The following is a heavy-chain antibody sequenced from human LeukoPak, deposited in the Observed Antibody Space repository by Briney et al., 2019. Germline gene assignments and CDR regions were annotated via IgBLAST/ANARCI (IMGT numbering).Heavy chain of an antibody. CDR1: GGSISSYY. D-gene: IGHD4-23*01. Sequence: SETLSLTCTVSGGSISSYYWSWIRQPPGKGLEWIGYIYYSGSTNYNPSLKSRVTISVDTSKNQFSLKLSSVTAADTAVYYCARVGLSPNNDYGGNWGQGTLVTVSS. CDR2: IYYSGST. V-gene: IGHV4-59*01. J-gene: IGHJ4*02. CDR3: ARVGLSPNNDYGGN.